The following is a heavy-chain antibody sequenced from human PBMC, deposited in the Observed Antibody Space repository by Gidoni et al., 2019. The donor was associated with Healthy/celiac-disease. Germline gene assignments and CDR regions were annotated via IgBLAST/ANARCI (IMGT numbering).Heavy chain of an antibody. J-gene: IGHJ3*02. D-gene: IGHD6-13*01. CDR3: ARVYTGIAAEETAFDI. V-gene: IGHV3-66*02. CDR2: IYRGGST. Sequence: EVQLVESGGGLVQPGGSLRLSCAASGFTVSSNYMSWVRQAPGKGLGWVAVIYRGGSTYYADSVKGRFTISRDNSKNTLYLQMNSLRAEDTAVYYCARVYTGIAAEETAFDIWGQGTMVTVSS. CDR1: GFTVSSNY.